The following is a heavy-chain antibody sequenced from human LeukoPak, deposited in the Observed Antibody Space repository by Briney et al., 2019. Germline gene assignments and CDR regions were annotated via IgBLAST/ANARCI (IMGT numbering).Heavy chain of an antibody. Sequence: PGGSLRLSCAASGFTFSSYGMHWVRQAPGKGLEWVAVISYDGSNKYYADSVKGRFTISRDNSKNTLYLQMNSLRAEDTAVYYCAKVNGGYYYYYYGMDVWGQGTTVTVSS. D-gene: IGHD2-8*01. CDR2: ISYDGSNK. CDR1: GFTFSSYG. J-gene: IGHJ6*02. V-gene: IGHV3-30*18. CDR3: AKVNGGYYYYYYGMDV.